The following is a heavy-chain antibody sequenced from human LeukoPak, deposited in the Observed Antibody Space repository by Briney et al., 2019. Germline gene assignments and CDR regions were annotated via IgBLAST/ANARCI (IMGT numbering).Heavy chain of an antibody. V-gene: IGHV3-53*04. CDR1: GFTVSSNY. CDR3: AGAGAFLRYYGMDV. J-gene: IGHJ6*02. CDR2: IYSGGST. Sequence: SGGSLRLSCAASGFTVSSNYMSWVRQAPGKGLEWVSVIYSGGSTYYADSVKGRFTISRHNSKNTPYLQMNSLRAEDTAVYYCAGAGAFLRYYGMDVWGQGTTVTVSS.